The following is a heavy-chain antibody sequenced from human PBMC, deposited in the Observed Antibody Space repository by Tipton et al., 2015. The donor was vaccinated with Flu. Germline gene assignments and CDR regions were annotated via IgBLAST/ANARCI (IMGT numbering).Heavy chain of an antibody. CDR3: AIRIPWTTVSGRY. CDR2: IYHTGTT. J-gene: IGHJ4*02. Sequence: GLVKPSETLSLTCAVSGYSITSGYYWGWIRQPPGKGLEWIGSIYHTGTTYYNPPLKSRVTLSVDTSKNQFSLNLASMTAADTAIYYCAIRIPWTTVSGRYWGQGTLVTVPA. D-gene: IGHD4-17*01. V-gene: IGHV4-38-2*01. CDR1: GYSITSGYY.